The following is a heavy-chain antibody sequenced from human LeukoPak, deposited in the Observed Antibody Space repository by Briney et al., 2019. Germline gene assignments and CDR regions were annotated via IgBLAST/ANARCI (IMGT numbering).Heavy chain of an antibody. V-gene: IGHV4-34*01. Sequence: SETLSLTCAVYGGSLSSYYWSWIWHRPRKGMAWTWVNKQSERTNYNPSLKSRVTISIDTSKNQFSLKLTSVTAADTAVYYCAREGLKNVHNPLGYWGQGTLVTVPS. CDR2: NKQSERT. CDR3: AREGLKNVHNPLGY. J-gene: IGHJ4*02. D-gene: IGHD5-24*01. CDR1: GGSLSSYY.